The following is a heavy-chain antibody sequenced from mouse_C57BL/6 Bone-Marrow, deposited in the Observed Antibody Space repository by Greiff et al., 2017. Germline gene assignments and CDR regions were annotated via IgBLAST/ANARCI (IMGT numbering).Heavy chain of an antibody. D-gene: IGHD1-1*01. CDR2: IYPAIGNT. CDR3: ARSTTVVGAMDY. CDR1: GFNFKNTY. J-gene: IGHJ4*01. Sequence: VQLQQSVAELVRPGASVKLSCTASGFNFKNTYMHWVKQRPEQGLEWIGRIYPAIGNTKYAPKFQGKGTITADTSSNIAYLQLSSLTSEDTAIYYCARSTTVVGAMDYWGQGTSVTVAS. V-gene: IGHV14-3*01.